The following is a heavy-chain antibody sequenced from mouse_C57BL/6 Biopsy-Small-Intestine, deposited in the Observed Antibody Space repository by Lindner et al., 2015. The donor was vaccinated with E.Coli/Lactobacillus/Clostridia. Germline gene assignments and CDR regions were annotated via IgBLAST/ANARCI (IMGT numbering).Heavy chain of an antibody. CDR2: LNPNSANT. CDR3: ARGRYYDVLTNHYLYYNGLDV. Sequence: SVKVSCKASGYTFTTYDINWVRQAPGQGLEWMGWLNPNSANTGYAPKFQGRVTMTRNTSMSTVYMELSSLKSEDTAVYYCARGRYYDVLTNHYLYYNGLDVWGQGTTVTVSS. D-gene: IGHD1-1*02. V-gene: IGHV1S55*01. CDR1: GYTFTTYD. J-gene: IGHJ1*01.